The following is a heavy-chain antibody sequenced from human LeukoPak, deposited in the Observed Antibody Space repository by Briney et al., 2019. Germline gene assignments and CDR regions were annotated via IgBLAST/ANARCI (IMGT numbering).Heavy chain of an antibody. CDR1: GYTFTGYY. Sequence: GASVKVSCKASGYTFTGYYMHWVRQAPGQGLEWMGWINPNSGGTNYQGRVTMTRDTSISTAYMELSRLRSDDTAVYYCARVVGVVVPAAMYYYGMDVWGQGTTVTVSS. CDR2: INPNSGGT. J-gene: IGHJ6*02. V-gene: IGHV1-2*02. D-gene: IGHD2-2*01. CDR3: ARVVGVVVPAAMYYYGMDV.